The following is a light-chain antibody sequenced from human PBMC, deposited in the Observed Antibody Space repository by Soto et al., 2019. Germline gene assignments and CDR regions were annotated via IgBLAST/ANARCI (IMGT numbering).Light chain of an antibody. Sequence: DIPMTQSPSSLSASVGDRVTITCRASQSISRFLNWYQQKPGKAPNVLINVASTLRSGVPSRFSGSGSGTDFNLTINSLQPEDFATYFCQQSFTTPLTFGGGTQVEIK. J-gene: IGKJ4*01. CDR3: QQSFTTPLT. V-gene: IGKV1-39*01. CDR1: QSISRF. CDR2: VAS.